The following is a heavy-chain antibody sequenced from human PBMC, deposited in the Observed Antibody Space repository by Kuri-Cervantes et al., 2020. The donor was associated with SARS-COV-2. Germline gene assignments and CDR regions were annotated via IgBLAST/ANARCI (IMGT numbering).Heavy chain of an antibody. Sequence: ASVKVSFKASGYTFTSYDINWVRQATGQGLEWMGWMNPNSGNTGYAQKFQGRVTMTRNTSISTAYMELSSLRSEDTAVYYCARRFYGSSWYNYYYYGMDVWGQGTTVTVSS. V-gene: IGHV1-8*01. J-gene: IGHJ6*01. D-gene: IGHD6-13*01. CDR2: MNPNSGNT. CDR3: ARRFYGSSWYNYYYYGMDV. CDR1: GYTFTSYD.